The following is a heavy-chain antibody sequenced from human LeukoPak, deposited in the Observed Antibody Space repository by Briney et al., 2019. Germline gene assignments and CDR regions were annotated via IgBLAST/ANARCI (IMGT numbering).Heavy chain of an antibody. CDR3: ARERRIVVVTAEVAFDI. D-gene: IGHD2-21*02. CDR2: ISSSSSTI. Sequence: GGSLRLSCAASGFTFSSYSMNWVRQAPGKGLEWVSYISSSSSTIYYADSVKGRFTISRDNAKNSPYLQMNSLRAEDMAVYYCARERRIVVVTAEVAFDIWGQGTRVTVSS. CDR1: GFTFSSYS. J-gene: IGHJ3*02. V-gene: IGHV3-48*04.